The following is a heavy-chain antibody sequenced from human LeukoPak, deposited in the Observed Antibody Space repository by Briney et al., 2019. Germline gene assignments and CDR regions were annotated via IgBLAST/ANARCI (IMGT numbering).Heavy chain of an antibody. D-gene: IGHD3-3*01. V-gene: IGHV3-48*02. CDR3: ARAPPAYYDFWSGSVSRYYYYGMDV. Sequence: PGGSLRLSCAASGFTFSSYSMNWVRQAPGKGLEWVSYISSSSSTIYYADSVKGRFTISRDNAKNSLYLQMNSLRDEDTAVYYCARAPPAYYDFWSGSVSRYYYYGMDVWDQGTTVTVSS. CDR1: GFTFSSYS. J-gene: IGHJ6*02. CDR2: ISSSSSTI.